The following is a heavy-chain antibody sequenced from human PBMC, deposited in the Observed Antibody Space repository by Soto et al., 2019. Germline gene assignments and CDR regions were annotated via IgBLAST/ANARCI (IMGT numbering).Heavy chain of an antibody. Sequence: GGSLRLSCAASGFTFSSYSMNWVRQAPGKGLEWVSSISSSSSYIYYADSVKGRFTISRDNAKNSLYLQMNSLRAEDTAVYYCARVRYYDFWSGPASMDVWGKGTTVTVSS. D-gene: IGHD3-3*01. V-gene: IGHV3-21*01. CDR1: GFTFSSYS. CDR3: ARVRYYDFWSGPASMDV. CDR2: ISSSSSYI. J-gene: IGHJ6*03.